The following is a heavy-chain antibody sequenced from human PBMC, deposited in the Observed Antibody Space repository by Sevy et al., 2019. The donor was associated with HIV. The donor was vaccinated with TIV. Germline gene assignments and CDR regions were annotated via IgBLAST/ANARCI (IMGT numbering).Heavy chain of an antibody. CDR2: ISSSGSTI. J-gene: IGHJ4*02. CDR1: GFTFSSYE. D-gene: IGHD4-17*01. CDR3: AGAPTTVTTGDY. V-gene: IGHV3-48*03. Sequence: GGSLRLSCAASGFTFSSYEMNWVRQAPGKGLEWVSYISSSGSTIYYADSVKGRFTTSRDNAKNSLYLQMNSLRAEDTAVYYCAGAPTTVTTGDYWGQGTLVTVSS.